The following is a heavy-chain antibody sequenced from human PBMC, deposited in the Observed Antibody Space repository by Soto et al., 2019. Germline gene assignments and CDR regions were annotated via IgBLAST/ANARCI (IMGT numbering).Heavy chain of an antibody. Sequence: QVQLVQSGAEVKKPGSSVKVSCKASGGTFSSYAISWVRQAPGQGLEWMGGIIPIFGTAHYAQKFQGRVTITADKSTSTAYMELSSLRSEDTAVYYCASCSRRCPTKRYYYGMDVWGQGTTVTVSS. D-gene: IGHD1-1*01. V-gene: IGHV1-69*06. CDR2: IIPIFGTA. CDR1: GGTFSSYA. CDR3: ASCSRRCPTKRYYYGMDV. J-gene: IGHJ6*02.